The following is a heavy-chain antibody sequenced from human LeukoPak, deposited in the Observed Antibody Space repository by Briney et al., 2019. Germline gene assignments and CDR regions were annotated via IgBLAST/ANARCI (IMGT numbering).Heavy chain of an antibody. J-gene: IGHJ6*03. CDR2: IRYDGSNK. CDR1: GFTFSNYG. CDR3: AKDLRVWEPKDYYMDV. V-gene: IGHV3-30*02. Sequence: GGSLRLSCAASGFTFSNYGMHWVRQAPGKGLGWVAFIRYDGSNKYYADSVKGRFTISRDNSKNTLYLQMNSLRAEDTAVYYCAKDLRVWEPKDYYMDVWGKGTTVTVSS. D-gene: IGHD1-26*01.